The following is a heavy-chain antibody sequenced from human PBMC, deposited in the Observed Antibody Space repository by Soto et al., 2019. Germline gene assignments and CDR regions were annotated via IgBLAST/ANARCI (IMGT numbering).Heavy chain of an antibody. Sequence: ASVKVSCKASGYTFTSYGISWVRQAPGQGLEWMGWISAYNGNTNYAQKLQGRVTMTTDTSTSTAYMELRSLRSDDTAVYYCARDGYSSSVGANYYYYYGMDVWGQGTTVTVSS. D-gene: IGHD6-6*01. CDR1: GYTFTSYG. J-gene: IGHJ6*02. CDR2: ISAYNGNT. CDR3: ARDGYSSSVGANYYYYYGMDV. V-gene: IGHV1-18*04.